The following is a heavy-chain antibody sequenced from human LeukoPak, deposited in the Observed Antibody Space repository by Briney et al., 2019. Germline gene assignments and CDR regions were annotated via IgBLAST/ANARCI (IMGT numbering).Heavy chain of an antibody. CDR3: AELGITMIGGV. J-gene: IGHJ6*04. CDR2: ISGSGGSI. Sequence: GGSLRLSCAASGFTFSSYGMSWVRQAPGKGLEWVSAISGSGGSIYYADSVRGRFTISRDNSKNTLYLQMNSLRAEDTAVYYCAELGITMIGGVWGKGTTVTISS. V-gene: IGHV3-23*01. CDR1: GFTFSSYG. D-gene: IGHD3-10*02.